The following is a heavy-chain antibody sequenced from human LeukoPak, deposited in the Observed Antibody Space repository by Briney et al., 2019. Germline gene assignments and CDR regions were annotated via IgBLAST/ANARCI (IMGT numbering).Heavy chain of an antibody. D-gene: IGHD4-17*01. Sequence: GGSLRLSCAASGFTFSSYEMNWVRQAPGKGLEWVSYISTSGTTIYYAGSVKGRFPISRDNARNSLYLQMNSLRAEDTAVYYCARESGVTKIDYWGQGTLVSVSS. CDR3: ARESGVTKIDY. CDR2: ISTSGTTI. V-gene: IGHV3-48*03. CDR1: GFTFSSYE. J-gene: IGHJ4*02.